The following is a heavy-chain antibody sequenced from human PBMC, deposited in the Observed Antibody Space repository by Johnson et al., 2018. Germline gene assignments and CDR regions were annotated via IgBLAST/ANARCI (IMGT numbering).Heavy chain of an antibody. D-gene: IGHD5-12*01. Sequence: VQLVQSGGGLVQPGGSLRLSCAASGFTFSIYTMSWVRQAPGTGLEWVSGIRGSGGITYYADSVKGRFTISRDNSKNPLYLQMNSLRAEDTAVYYCAKAFWGDSGYDPFHYYDMDVWGQGTTVTVSS. J-gene: IGHJ6*02. CDR2: IRGSGGIT. V-gene: IGHV3-23*04. CDR3: AKAFWGDSGYDPFHYYDMDV. CDR1: GFTFSIYT.